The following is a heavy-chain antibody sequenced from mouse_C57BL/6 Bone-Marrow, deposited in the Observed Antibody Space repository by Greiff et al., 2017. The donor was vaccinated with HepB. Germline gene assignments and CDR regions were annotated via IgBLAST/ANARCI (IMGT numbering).Heavy chain of an antibody. CDR1: GYAFSSYW. D-gene: IGHD2-1*01. J-gene: IGHJ2*01. CDR2: IYPGDGDT. V-gene: IGHV1-80*01. CDR3: ARGDGNYLYYFDY. Sequence: VKLMESGAELVKPGASVKISCKASGYAFSSYWMNWVKQRPGKGLEWIGQIYPGDGDTNYNEKFKGKATLTADKSSSTAYMQICSLTSEDSAVYYCARGDGNYLYYFDYWGQGTTLTVSS.